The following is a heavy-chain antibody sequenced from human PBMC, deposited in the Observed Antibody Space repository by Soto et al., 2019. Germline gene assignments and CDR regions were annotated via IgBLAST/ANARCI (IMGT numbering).Heavy chain of an antibody. J-gene: IGHJ4*02. CDR1: GYTFTGYH. D-gene: IGHD2-21*02. CDR2: INPNSGVT. Sequence: WASVKVSCKASGYTFTGYHMHWVRQAPGQGLEWMGWINPNSGVTIYAQKFQGRVIMTRETPITTAYMELSRLTSDDTAVYYCARRLGLLVTPIPGYWGQGTLVTVSS. CDR3: ARRLGLLVTPIPGY. V-gene: IGHV1-2*02.